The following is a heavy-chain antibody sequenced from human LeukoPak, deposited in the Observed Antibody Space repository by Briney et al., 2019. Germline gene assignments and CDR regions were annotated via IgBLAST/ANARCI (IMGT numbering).Heavy chain of an antibody. CDR3: ARDDCSSISCYHNWFDP. D-gene: IGHD2-2*01. J-gene: IGHJ5*02. CDR1: GFTFSSYW. V-gene: IGHV3-7*01. CDR2: IKQDGSEK. Sequence: PGGSLRLSCAASGFTFSSYWMSGVRQAPGKGLEWVANIKQDGSEKSYVDSVKGRFTISRDNAKNSLYLQMNSLRAEDTAVYYCARDDCSSISCYHNWFDPWGQGTLVTVSS.